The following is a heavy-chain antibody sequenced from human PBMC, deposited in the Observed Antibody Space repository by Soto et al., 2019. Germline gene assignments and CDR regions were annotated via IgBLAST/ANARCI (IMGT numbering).Heavy chain of an antibody. J-gene: IGHJ4*02. CDR1: GSSISGYH. CDR3: ALIRPSYFYGSGSDFYFDY. D-gene: IGHD3-10*01. CDR2: MSYSGST. V-gene: IGHV4-59*01. Sequence: PSVTLCLTCTFSGSSISGYHCGWIRQPPGKGLEWIGYMSYSGSTNYSPSPKSRVTMSVDTSKNQVVLTFTNVDPVDTATYYCALIRPSYFYGSGSDFYFDYWGQGILVTVSS.